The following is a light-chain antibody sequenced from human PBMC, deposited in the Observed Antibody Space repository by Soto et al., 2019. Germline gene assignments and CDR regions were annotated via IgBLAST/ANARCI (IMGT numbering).Light chain of an antibody. CDR2: DAS. J-gene: IGKJ5*01. CDR3: QQRSNWPIT. CDR1: QSVSSY. Sequence: IVLKQSPATPSLSPGGRTTLSCRATQSVSSYLAWYQQKPGQAPRLLIYDASSRATGIPARFSGSGSGTDFTLTISSLEPEDFAVYYCQQRSNWPITFGQGTRLEIK. V-gene: IGKV3-11*01.